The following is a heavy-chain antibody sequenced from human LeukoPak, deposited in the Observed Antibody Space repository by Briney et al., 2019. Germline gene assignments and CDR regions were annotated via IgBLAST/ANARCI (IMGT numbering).Heavy chain of an antibody. Sequence: PSETLSLTCAVYGGSFSGYYWSWIRQPPGKGLEWIGEINHSGNTNYNPSLKSRVTISVDTSKNQFSLKLSSVTAADTAVYYCARTYRTSPKYFDYWGQGTLVTVSS. CDR1: GGSFSGYY. V-gene: IGHV4-34*01. D-gene: IGHD3-16*02. J-gene: IGHJ4*02. CDR2: INHSGNT. CDR3: ARTYRTSPKYFDY.